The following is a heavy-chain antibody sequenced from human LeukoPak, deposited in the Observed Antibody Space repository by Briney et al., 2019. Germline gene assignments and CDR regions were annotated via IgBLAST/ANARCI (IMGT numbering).Heavy chain of an antibody. CDR3: AKGYYGGRGHFDY. Sequence: GGSLRLSCAASGFTFSSYAMSWVRQAPGKGPEWVSAISGSGGSTYYADSVKGRFTISRDNSKNTLYLQMNSLRAEDTAVYYCAKGYYGGRGHFDYWGQGTLVTVSS. J-gene: IGHJ4*02. CDR1: GFTFSSYA. D-gene: IGHD3-22*01. CDR2: ISGSGGST. V-gene: IGHV3-23*01.